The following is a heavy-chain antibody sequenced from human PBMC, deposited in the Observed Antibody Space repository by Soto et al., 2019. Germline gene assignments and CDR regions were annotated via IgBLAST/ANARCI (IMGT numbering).Heavy chain of an antibody. D-gene: IGHD4-17*01. CDR2: IYYSGST. CDR1: GGSISSYY. CDR3: ARLYGDYYEGYYYYMDV. V-gene: IGHV4-59*01. Sequence: SETLCLTCTVSGGSISSYYWSGIRQPPGKGLEWIGYIYYSGSTNYNPSLKSRVTISVDTSKNQFSLKLSSVTAADTAVYYCARLYGDYYEGYYYYMDVWGKGTTVTVS. J-gene: IGHJ6*03.